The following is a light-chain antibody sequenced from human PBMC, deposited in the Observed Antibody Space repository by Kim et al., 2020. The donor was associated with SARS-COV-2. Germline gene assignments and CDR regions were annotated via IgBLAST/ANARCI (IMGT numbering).Light chain of an antibody. Sequence: QSVLTQPPSASVTPGQRVTISCSGSSSNIGSNPVNWYQQLPGTAPKLLIYTNNQRPSGVPDRFSGSKSGTSASLAISGLQSEDEADYYCTAWDDSLSCWVFGGGTKLTVL. CDR1: SSNIGSNP. CDR3: TAWDDSLSCWV. CDR2: TNN. V-gene: IGLV1-44*01. J-gene: IGLJ3*02.